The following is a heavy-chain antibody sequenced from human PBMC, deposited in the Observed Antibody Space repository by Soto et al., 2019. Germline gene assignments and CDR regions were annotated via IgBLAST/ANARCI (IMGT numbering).Heavy chain of an antibody. J-gene: IGHJ4*02. D-gene: IGHD2-15*01. CDR2: MRQDGSEK. Sequence: VQLVESGGGVVQPGRSLKLSCAASGITFSNYWMNLVRQAPGKGLEWVATMRQDGSEKYYVDSVKGRFTISRDNAKKSLYLQMNNLRAEDTAVYSCVGGCPKGYGTTWFDYWGQGTLVTVSS. V-gene: IGHV3-7*01. CDR1: GITFSNYW. CDR3: VGGCPKGYGTTWFDY.